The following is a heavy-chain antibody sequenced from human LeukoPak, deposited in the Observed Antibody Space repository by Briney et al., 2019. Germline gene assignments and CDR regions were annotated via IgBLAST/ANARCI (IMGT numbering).Heavy chain of an antibody. V-gene: IGHV4-39*01. Sequence: AETLSLTCTVSGGSISSSSYYWGWIRQPPGKGLEWIGSIYYSGSTYYNPSLKSRVTISVDTSKNQFSLKLSSVTAADTAVYYCVRHPQSAVITDDAFDIWGQGTMVTVSS. CDR3: VRHPQSAVITDDAFDI. CDR2: IYYSGST. CDR1: GGSISSSSYY. J-gene: IGHJ3*02. D-gene: IGHD3-22*01.